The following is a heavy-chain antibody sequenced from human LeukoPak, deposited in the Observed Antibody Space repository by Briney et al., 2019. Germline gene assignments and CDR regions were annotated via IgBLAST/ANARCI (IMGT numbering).Heavy chain of an antibody. CDR2: ISSSSGYI. J-gene: IGHJ4*02. CDR3: ARGVWAYCGGDCYPDY. D-gene: IGHD2-21*02. V-gene: IGHV3-21*01. Sequence: GGSLRLSCAASGFTFSSYSMNWVRQAPGKGLEWVSSISSSSGYIYYADSVKGRFTISRDNAKNSLYLQMNSLRAEDTAVYYCARGVWAYCGGDCYPDYWGQGTLVTVSS. CDR1: GFTFSSYS.